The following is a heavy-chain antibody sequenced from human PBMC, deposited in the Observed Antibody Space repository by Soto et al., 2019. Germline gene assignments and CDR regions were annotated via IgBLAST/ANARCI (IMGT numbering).Heavy chain of an antibody. J-gene: IGHJ6*02. D-gene: IGHD6-13*01. CDR2: IWYDGSNK. V-gene: IGHV3-33*01. CDR1: GFTFSSYG. Sequence: QVQLVESGGGVVQPGRSLRLSCAASGFTFSSYGMHWVRQAPGKGLEWVAVIWYDGSNKYYADSVKGRFTISRDNSKNTLYLQMNSLRAEDTAVYYCAREYCSNLRYYYYYGMDVWGQGTTVTVSS. CDR3: AREYCSNLRYYYYYGMDV.